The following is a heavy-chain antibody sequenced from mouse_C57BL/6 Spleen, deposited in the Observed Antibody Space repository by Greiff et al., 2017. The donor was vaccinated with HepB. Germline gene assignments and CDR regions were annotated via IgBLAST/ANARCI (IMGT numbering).Heavy chain of an antibody. Sequence: VQLQQSGAELARPGASVKMSCKASGYTFTSYTMHWVKQRPGQGLEWIGYINPSSGYTKYNQKFKDKATLTADKSSSTAYMQLSSLTSEDSAVYYCARVTTVGGYFDYWGQGTTLTVSS. CDR1: GYTFTSYT. D-gene: IGHD1-1*01. V-gene: IGHV1-4*01. J-gene: IGHJ2*01. CDR3: ARVTTVGGYFDY. CDR2: INPSSGYT.